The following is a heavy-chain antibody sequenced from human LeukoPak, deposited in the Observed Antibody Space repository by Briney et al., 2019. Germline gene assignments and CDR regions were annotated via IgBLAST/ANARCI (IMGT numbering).Heavy chain of an antibody. CDR3: AKDTPHTGPYSSSSAVYFDY. CDR1: GFTFSSYA. D-gene: IGHD6-6*01. J-gene: IGHJ4*02. Sequence: GGSLRLSCAASGFTFSSYAMSWVRQAPGKGLEWVSAISGSGGSTYYADSVKGRFTVSRDNSKNTLYLQMNSLRAEDTAVYYCAKDTPHTGPYSSSSAVYFDYWGQGTLVTVSS. V-gene: IGHV3-23*01. CDR2: ISGSGGST.